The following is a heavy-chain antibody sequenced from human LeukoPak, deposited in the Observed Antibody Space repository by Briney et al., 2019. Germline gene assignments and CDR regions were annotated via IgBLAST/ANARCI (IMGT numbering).Heavy chain of an antibody. D-gene: IGHD1/OR15-1a*01. J-gene: IGHJ4*02. V-gene: IGHV4-59*01. CDR3: ARENNQYYFDY. Sequence: TSETLSLTCTVSGGSTSSYYWSWIRQPPGKGLEWIGYIYYSGSTNYNPSLKSRVTISVDTSKNQFSLKLSSVTAADTAVYYCARENNQYYFDYWGQGTLVTVSS. CDR2: IYYSGST. CDR1: GGSTSSYY.